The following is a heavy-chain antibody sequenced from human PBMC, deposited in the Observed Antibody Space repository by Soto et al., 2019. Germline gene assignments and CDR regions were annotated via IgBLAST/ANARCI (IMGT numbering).Heavy chain of an antibody. J-gene: IGHJ6*02. V-gene: IGHV4-4*07. CDR1: DDFISSYY. CDR3: ERTRDNNINYYYALDV. Sequence: SETLSLTCTVSDDFISSYYWNWIRQPAGKGLEWIGRVSTKGATNYNPSLERRGTRAGEKAKNQFSLKLTSVTAADTEGDEGERTRDNNINYYYALDVWGPGTTVTVSS. D-gene: IGHD1-20*01. CDR2: VSTKGAT.